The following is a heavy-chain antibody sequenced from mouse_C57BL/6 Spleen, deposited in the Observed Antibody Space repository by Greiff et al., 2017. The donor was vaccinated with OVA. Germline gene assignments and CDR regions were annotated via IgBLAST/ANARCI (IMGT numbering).Heavy chain of an antibody. J-gene: IGHJ3*01. CDR1: GYTFTSYW. V-gene: IGHV1-50*01. Sequence: VQLQQPGAELVKPGASVKLSCKASGYTFTSYWMQWVKQRPGQGLEWIGEIDPSDRYTNYNQKFKGKATLTVDTSSSTAYMQLSSLTSEDSAVYYCARRGGYDGSPSWFAYWGQGTLVTVSA. D-gene: IGHD1-1*01. CDR3: ARRGGYDGSPSWFAY. CDR2: IDPSDRYT.